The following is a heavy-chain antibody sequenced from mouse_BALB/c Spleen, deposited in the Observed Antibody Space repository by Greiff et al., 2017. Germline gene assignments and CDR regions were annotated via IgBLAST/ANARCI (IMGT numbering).Heavy chain of an antibody. J-gene: IGHJ1*01. CDR1: GYSITSDYA. Sequence: VQLKESGPGLVKPSQSLSLTCTVTGYSITSDYAWNWIRQFPGNKLEWMGYISYSGSTSYNPSLKSRISITRDTSKNQFFLQLNSVTTEDTATYYCAREESYYGYWYFDVWGAGTTVTVSS. CDR2: ISYSGST. D-gene: IGHD1-1*01. V-gene: IGHV3-2*02. CDR3: AREESYYGYWYFDV.